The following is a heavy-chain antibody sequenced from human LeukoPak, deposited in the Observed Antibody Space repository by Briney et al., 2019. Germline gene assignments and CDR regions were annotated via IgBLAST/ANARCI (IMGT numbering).Heavy chain of an antibody. CDR2: IIPIFGTA. CDR1: GGTFSSYA. CDR3: ARDHYDFWSGYHNWFDP. D-gene: IGHD3-3*01. J-gene: IGHJ5*02. V-gene: IGHV1-69*05. Sequence: SVKVSCKASGGTFSSYAISWVRQAPGQGLEWMGGIIPIFGTANYAQKFQGRVTITTDESTSTAYMELSSLRSEDTAVYYCARDHYDFWSGYHNWFDPWGQGTLVTVSS.